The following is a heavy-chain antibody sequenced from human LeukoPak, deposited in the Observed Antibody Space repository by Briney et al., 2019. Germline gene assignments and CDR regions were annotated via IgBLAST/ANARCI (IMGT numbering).Heavy chain of an antibody. D-gene: IGHD4-11*01. V-gene: IGHV4-59*01. CDR1: GGSITNYY. J-gene: IGHJ6*03. Sequence: PSETLSLTCTVSGGSITNYYWAWIRQPPGKGLEWIGYIHYSGSTNYNPSLKSRVTISVDTSKNQFSLKLSSVTAADTAVYYCARASVTYYYYYYMDVWGKGTTVTVSS. CDR2: IHYSGST. CDR3: ARASVTYYYYYYMDV.